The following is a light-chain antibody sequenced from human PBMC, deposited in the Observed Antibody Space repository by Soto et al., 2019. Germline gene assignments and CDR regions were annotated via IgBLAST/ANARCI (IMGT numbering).Light chain of an antibody. CDR3: QQYGSSFSFT. J-gene: IGKJ3*01. V-gene: IGKV3-20*01. Sequence: EIVLTQSTGTLSLSPGERATLSYRASQSVSSSYLGWYQQKPGQAPRLLIYGASSRATGIPDRFSGSGSGTDFTLTISRLEPEDFAVYYCQQYGSSFSFTFGPGTKVDIK. CDR2: GAS. CDR1: QSVSSSY.